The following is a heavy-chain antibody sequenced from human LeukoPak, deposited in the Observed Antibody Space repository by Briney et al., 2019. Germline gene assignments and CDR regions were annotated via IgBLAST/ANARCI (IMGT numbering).Heavy chain of an antibody. CDR1: GFTFSSYS. V-gene: IGHV3-23*01. CDR3: AKDRELRYFDWLPHPSYFDY. J-gene: IGHJ4*02. D-gene: IGHD3-9*01. Sequence: GGSLRLSCAASGFTFSSYSMNWVRQAPGKGLEWVSAISGSGGSTYYADSVKGRFTISRDNSKNTLYLQMNSLRAEDTAVYYCAKDRELRYFDWLPHPSYFDYWGQGTLVTVSS. CDR2: ISGSGGST.